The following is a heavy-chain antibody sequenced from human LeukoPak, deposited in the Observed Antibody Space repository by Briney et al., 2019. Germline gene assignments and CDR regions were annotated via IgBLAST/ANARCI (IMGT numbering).Heavy chain of an antibody. CDR1: GGSFSGYY. Sequence: SETLSLTCAVYGGSFSGYYWSWIRQPPGKGLEWIGEINHSGSTNYNPSLKSRVTISVDTSNNQFSLKLSSVTAADTAVYGCARLSRSIAAAGTENSAVVYFDYWGQGTLVTVSS. J-gene: IGHJ4*02. CDR2: INHSGST. CDR3: ARLSRSIAAAGTENSAVVYFDY. V-gene: IGHV4-34*01. D-gene: IGHD6-13*01.